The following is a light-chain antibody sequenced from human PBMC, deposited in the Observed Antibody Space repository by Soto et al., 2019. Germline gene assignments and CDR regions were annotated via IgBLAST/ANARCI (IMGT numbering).Light chain of an antibody. V-gene: IGKV3-15*01. CDR1: QSVYSK. CDR2: GAS. CDR3: QEYNNWPQLT. Sequence: EIVMTQSPATLSVSPGERATLSCRASQSVYSKLAWYQQKPGQPPRLLIYGASTRATGIPARFSGSGSETDITLTISSLQSEDFAVYYCQEYNNWPQLTFGGGTKVEI. J-gene: IGKJ4*01.